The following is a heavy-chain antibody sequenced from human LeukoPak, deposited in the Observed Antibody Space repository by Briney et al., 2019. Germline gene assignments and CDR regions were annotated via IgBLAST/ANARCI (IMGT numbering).Heavy chain of an antibody. CDR1: GFTFSSYW. V-gene: IGHV3-48*02. D-gene: IGHD6-19*01. Sequence: GGSLRLSCAASGFTFSSYWMNWVRQAPGKGLEWVSYISSSSSTIYYADSVKGRFTISRDNAKNSLYLQMNSLRDEDTAVYYCARDLMIQQWLDPFDYWGQGTLVTVSS. J-gene: IGHJ4*02. CDR3: ARDLMIQQWLDPFDY. CDR2: ISSSSSTI.